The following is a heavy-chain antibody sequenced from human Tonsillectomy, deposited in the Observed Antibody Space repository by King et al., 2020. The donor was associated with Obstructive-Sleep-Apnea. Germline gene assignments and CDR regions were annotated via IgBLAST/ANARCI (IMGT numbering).Heavy chain of an antibody. CDR3: ARGRGKLERKYYYGMDV. D-gene: IGHD1-1*01. CDR1: GFTVSSQY. Sequence: VQLVESGGGLVQPGGSLRLSCAASGFTVSSQYMSWVRQAPGKGLEWVSIAYTDGTTYYADSVKGRFTISRHNSANTLFLQMNSLRAEDTAVYYCARGRGKLERKYYYGMDVWGQGTTVTVSS. J-gene: IGHJ6*02. CDR2: AYTDGTT. V-gene: IGHV3-53*04.